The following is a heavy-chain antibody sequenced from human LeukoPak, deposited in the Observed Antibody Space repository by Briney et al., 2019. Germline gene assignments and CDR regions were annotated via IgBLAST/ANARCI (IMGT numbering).Heavy chain of an antibody. CDR3: ARAQDSSGYLLDY. CDR2: INHSGST. Sequence: SETLSLTCAVYGGSFSGYYWSWIRQPPGKGLEWIGEINHSGSTNYNPSLKSRVTISVDKSKNQFSLKLSSVTAADTAVYYCARAQDSSGYLLDYWGQGTLVTVSS. V-gene: IGHV4-34*01. J-gene: IGHJ4*02. CDR1: GGSFSGYY. D-gene: IGHD3-22*01.